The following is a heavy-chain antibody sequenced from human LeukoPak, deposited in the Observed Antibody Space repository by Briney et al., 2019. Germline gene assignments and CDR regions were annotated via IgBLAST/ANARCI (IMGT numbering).Heavy chain of an antibody. CDR3: TTLASGNYGLDY. D-gene: IGHD1-26*01. CDR2: IKSRTSGGTT. Sequence: PGGSLKLSCAASGSDSGFTFSSAWMSWARQAPGKGLEWVGRIKSRTSGGTTDYAAPVKGRLTISRDDSQNTVYLQMNSLKSEDTAVYYCTTLASGNYGLDYWGQGTLVTVSS. J-gene: IGHJ4*02. V-gene: IGHV3-15*01. CDR1: GSDSGFTFSSAW.